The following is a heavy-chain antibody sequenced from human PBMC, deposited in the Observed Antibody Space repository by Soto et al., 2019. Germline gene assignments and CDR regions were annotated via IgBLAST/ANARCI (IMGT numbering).Heavy chain of an antibody. Sequence: GGSLRLSCAASGFPFSEYGMTWVRQAPGRGLEWVSAMTGRGGSIHYAESVRGRFIISRDNSKNTLYLQMDRLRAGDTAVYYCAKGVMYSTKGLDVCGQGPTVTVYS. J-gene: IGHJ6*02. D-gene: IGHD2-15*01. CDR3: AKGVMYSTKGLDV. CDR1: GFPFSEYG. V-gene: IGHV3-23*01. CDR2: MTGRGGSI.